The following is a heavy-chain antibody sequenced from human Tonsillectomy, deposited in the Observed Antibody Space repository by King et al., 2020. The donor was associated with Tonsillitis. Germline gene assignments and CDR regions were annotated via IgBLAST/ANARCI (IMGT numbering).Heavy chain of an antibody. CDR3: ARDCGGACYSYWYFDL. CDR2: IYDSGST. D-gene: IGHD2-21*02. CDR1: GGSISNYY. J-gene: IGHJ2*01. Sequence: VQLQESGPGLVKPSETLSLTCTVAGGSISNYYWSWIRQPPGKGLEWIGYIYDSGSTKYNPSLRSRFIMSVDTAKNQFSLKLCSVTAADTAVYYCARDCGGACYSYWYFDLWGRGTLVTVSS. V-gene: IGHV4-59*01.